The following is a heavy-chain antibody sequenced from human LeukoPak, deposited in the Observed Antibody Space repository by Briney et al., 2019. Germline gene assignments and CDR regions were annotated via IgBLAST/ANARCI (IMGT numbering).Heavy chain of an antibody. V-gene: IGHV3-7*01. Sequence: GGPLRLSCAASGFTFSSYWMGWVRQAPGKGLEWVANIKQDGSENHYVDSVKGRFTISRDNAKNSLSLQMNSLRAEDTAVYYCARPQPMVRGVIITWDAFDIWGQGTMVTVSS. J-gene: IGHJ3*02. CDR2: IKQDGSEN. CDR3: ARPQPMVRGVIITWDAFDI. CDR1: GFTFSSYW. D-gene: IGHD3-10*01.